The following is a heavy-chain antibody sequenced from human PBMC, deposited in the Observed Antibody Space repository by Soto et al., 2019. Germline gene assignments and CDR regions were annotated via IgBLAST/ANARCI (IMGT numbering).Heavy chain of an antibody. J-gene: IGHJ6*03. CDR1: GFTFSSYS. CDR3: ARATRGYSGYDPYYYYYYMDV. V-gene: IGHV3-21*01. Sequence: PGGSLRLSCAASGFTFSSYSMNWVRQAPGKGLEWVSSISSSSSYIYYADSVKGRFTISRDNAKNSLYLQMNSLRAEDTAVYYCARATRGYSGYDPYYYYYYMDVWGKGTTVTVSS. D-gene: IGHD5-12*01. CDR2: ISSSSSYI.